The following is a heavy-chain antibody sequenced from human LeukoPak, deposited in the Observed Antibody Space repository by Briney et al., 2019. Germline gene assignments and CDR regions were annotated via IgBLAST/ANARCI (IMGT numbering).Heavy chain of an antibody. J-gene: IGHJ4*02. CDR1: GYTFSDYY. CDR3: ARDKVPMIVVWKEFDY. CDR2: ISVYNGNT. V-gene: IGHV1-18*04. D-gene: IGHD3-22*01. Sequence: GASVKVSCKTSGYTFSDYYIHWIRQAPGQGLEWVGWISVYNGNTNYAQKLQGRVTMTTDTSTSTAYMELRSLRSDDTAVYYCARDKVPMIVVWKEFDYWGQGTLVTVSS.